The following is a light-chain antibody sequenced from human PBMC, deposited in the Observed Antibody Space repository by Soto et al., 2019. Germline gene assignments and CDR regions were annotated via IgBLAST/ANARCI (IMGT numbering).Light chain of an antibody. CDR1: QYINTR. V-gene: IGKV3-11*01. CDR3: HQRQSWPRT. Sequence: PGDRVTLFCRASQYINTRLAWYQHRPGQAPRLLIYQTSIRAAGIPARFSASGSGTDFTLTISDVQPEDFALYYCHQRQSWPRTFGQGTKVDI. CDR2: QTS. J-gene: IGKJ1*01.